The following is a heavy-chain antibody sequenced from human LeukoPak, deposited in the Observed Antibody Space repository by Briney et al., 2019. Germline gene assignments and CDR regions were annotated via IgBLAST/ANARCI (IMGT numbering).Heavy chain of an antibody. V-gene: IGHV1-2*02. CDR1: GYTFTGYY. D-gene: IGHD3-10*01. Sequence: ASVKVSCKASGYTFTGYYMHWVRQAPGQGLEWMGWINPNSGGTNYAQKFQGRVTMTRDTSISTAYMELSRLRSDDTAVYYCARGAGAISHYYYYYMDVWGKGTTVTVSS. CDR2: INPNSGGT. J-gene: IGHJ6*03. CDR3: ARGAGAISHYYYYYMDV.